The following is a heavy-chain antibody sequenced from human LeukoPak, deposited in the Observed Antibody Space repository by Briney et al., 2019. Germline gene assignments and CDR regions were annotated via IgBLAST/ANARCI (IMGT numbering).Heavy chain of an antibody. V-gene: IGHV3-30*03. Sequence: GGSLRLSCAASGFTFSSYGMHWVRQAPGKGLEWVAVISYDGSNKYYADSVKGRFTISRDNAKNSLYLQMNSLRAEDTAVYYCARESYPLNYYDRAFDYWGQGTLVTVSS. D-gene: IGHD3-22*01. J-gene: IGHJ4*02. CDR3: ARESYPLNYYDRAFDY. CDR2: ISYDGSNK. CDR1: GFTFSSYG.